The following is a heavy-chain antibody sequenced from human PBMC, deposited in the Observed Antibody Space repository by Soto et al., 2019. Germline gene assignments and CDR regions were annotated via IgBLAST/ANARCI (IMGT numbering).Heavy chain of an antibody. V-gene: IGHV6-1*01. J-gene: IGHJ4*02. CDR3: VRLIGTRWLVF. Sequence: SQTLSLTCAISGDSVSSSSVTWNWIRQSPSRGLEWLGRTYYRSKWYNDYAESVKSRITINPDTSKNQFSLHLNSVTPEDTAVYYCVRLIGTRWLVFWGPGPLVTV. CDR1: GDSVSSSSVT. CDR2: TYYRSKWYN. D-gene: IGHD5-18*01.